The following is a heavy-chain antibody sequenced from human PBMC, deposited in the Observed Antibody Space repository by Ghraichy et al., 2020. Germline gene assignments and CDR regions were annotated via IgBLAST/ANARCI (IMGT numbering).Heavy chain of an antibody. J-gene: IGHJ4*02. CDR1: GGSFSGYY. V-gene: IGHV4-34*01. CDR2: INHSGST. Sequence: SETLSLTCAVYGGSFSGYYWSWIRQPPGKGLEWIGEINHSGSTNYNPSLKSRVTISVDTSKNQFSLKLSSVTAADTAVYYCARGLGYSSGWKDYWGQGTLVTVSS. D-gene: IGHD6-19*01. CDR3: ARGLGYSSGWKDY.